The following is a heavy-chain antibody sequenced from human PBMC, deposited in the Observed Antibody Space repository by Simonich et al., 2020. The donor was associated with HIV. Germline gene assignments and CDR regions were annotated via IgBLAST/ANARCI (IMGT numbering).Heavy chain of an antibody. CDR1: GGSISSFY. V-gene: IGHV4-59*08. CDR2: IYYSGST. Sequence: QETGPGLVKPSETLSLTCTVSGGSISSFYWSWIRQPPGKGLEWIGYIYYSGSTNHNPSLKSRVTISVDTSKNQVSLKLNSVTAADTAVYYCARLGINWGNDYWGQGTLVTVSS. CDR3: ARLGINWGNDY. J-gene: IGHJ4*02. D-gene: IGHD7-27*01.